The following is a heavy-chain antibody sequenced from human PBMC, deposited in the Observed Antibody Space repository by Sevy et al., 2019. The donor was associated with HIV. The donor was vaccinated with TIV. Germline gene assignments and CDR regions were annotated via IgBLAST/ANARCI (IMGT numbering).Heavy chain of an antibody. D-gene: IGHD2-2*01. Sequence: GGSLRLSCAASGFTFDDYAMHWVRQAPGKGLEWVSGISWNSGSKGYADSVKGRFTISRDNAKNSLYLQMNSLRAEDTALYYCAKEDTSRGALDVWGKGTTVTVSS. CDR2: ISWNSGSK. J-gene: IGHJ6*04. V-gene: IGHV3-9*01. CDR1: GFTFDDYA. CDR3: AKEDTSRGALDV.